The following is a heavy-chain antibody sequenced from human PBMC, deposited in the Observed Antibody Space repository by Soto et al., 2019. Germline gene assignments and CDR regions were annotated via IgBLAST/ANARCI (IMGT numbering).Heavy chain of an antibody. D-gene: IGHD1-1*01. Sequence: QLQLQESGSGLVRPSQTLSLTCAVSGGSISSGGYSWNWIRQPPGKGLEWIGYIYHSGSTLYNPSPKSRVTISVDKSKNHSSLKLSSVTAADTAVYYCARDQLEGNWVDPLGQGTLVTVSS. CDR1: GGSISSGGYS. CDR3: ARDQLEGNWVDP. CDR2: IYHSGST. J-gene: IGHJ5*02. V-gene: IGHV4-30-2*01.